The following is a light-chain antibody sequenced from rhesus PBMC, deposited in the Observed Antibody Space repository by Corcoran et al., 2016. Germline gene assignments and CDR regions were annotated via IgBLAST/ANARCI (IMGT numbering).Light chain of an antibody. CDR2: GGS. CDR1: QSLLHSNGNTY. Sequence: DIVMTQTPLSLPIAPGEPASIFCRSSQSLLHSNGNTYLHWYLQKPGQSPQLLIYGGSNRASGVPDRFSGMWAGTDLTLKISKVEAECGGIYCCVHAIAFPGTFGQGAKVEIE. J-gene: IGKJ1*01. V-gene: IGKV2-72*02. CDR3: VHAIAFPGT.